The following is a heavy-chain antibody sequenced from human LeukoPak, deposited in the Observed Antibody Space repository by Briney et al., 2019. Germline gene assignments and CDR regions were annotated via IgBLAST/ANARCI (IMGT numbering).Heavy chain of an antibody. CDR1: GFTFSSYA. Sequence: GGSLRLSCAASGFTFSSYATGWVRQAPGKRPEWVSSLTDSGGTTYYVDPVKGRFTISRDNSKNTLYLHMNSLRAEDTAMYYCAKKRDAFDIWGQGTVVAVSS. V-gene: IGHV3-23*01. J-gene: IGHJ3*02. CDR2: LTDSGGTT. CDR3: AKKRDAFDI. D-gene: IGHD5-24*01.